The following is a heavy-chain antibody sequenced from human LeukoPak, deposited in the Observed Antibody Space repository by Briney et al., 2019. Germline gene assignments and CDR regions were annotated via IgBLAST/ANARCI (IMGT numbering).Heavy chain of an antibody. D-gene: IGHD3-3*01. J-gene: IGHJ4*02. CDR1: GYTFTTYY. CDR3: ARVNDFWSGYFDS. Sequence: ASVKVSCKASGYTFTTYYIHWVRQAPGQGLEWMGIINPVGGSATYAHRFQGRLTMTRDTSTSTVYMELSSLRSEDTVVYYCARVNDFWSGYFDSWGQGTLVTVSS. V-gene: IGHV1-46*01. CDR2: INPVGGSA.